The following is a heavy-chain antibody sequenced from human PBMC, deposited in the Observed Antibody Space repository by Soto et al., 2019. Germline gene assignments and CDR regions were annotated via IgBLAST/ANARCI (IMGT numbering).Heavy chain of an antibody. J-gene: IGHJ4*02. CDR3: ARLEGLATISYYFDY. CDR2: IYYRGNT. D-gene: IGHD3-3*01. Sequence: SDTLSLTCSVSGDSINSDSYYWVLIRQPPGKGLEWIGSIYYRGNTYYNPSLKTRVTISLDKSKSQFSLKLNSVTAADSAVYFCARLEGLATISYYFDYWGQGTLVTVSS. V-gene: IGHV4-39*01. CDR1: GDSINSDSYY.